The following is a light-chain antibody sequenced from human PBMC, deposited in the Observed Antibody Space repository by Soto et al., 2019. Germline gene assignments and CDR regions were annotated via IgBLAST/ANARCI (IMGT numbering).Light chain of an antibody. Sequence: EIVLTQSPGTLSLSPGVRATLSCRASQSVSSSYLAWYQQKPGQAPRLLIYGASSRATGIPDRFSGSGSGTDFTLTISRLEPEDFAVYYCQQYGSSPRITFGQGTRLEI. CDR1: QSVSSSY. CDR3: QQYGSSPRIT. CDR2: GAS. J-gene: IGKJ5*01. V-gene: IGKV3-20*01.